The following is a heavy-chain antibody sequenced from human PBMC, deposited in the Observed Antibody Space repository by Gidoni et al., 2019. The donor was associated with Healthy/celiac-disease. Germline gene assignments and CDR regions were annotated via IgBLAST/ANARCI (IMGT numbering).Heavy chain of an antibody. CDR1: GFTFSSYD. V-gene: IGHV3-30*01. J-gene: IGHJ6*02. CDR2: RSYDGRNK. CDR3: ARGGEAGSWYSYYYYYGMDV. D-gene: IGHD6-13*01. Sequence: QVQLVESGGGVVQPGRSLRLSCAASGFTFSSYDMHWVRQAPGKGLEWVAVRSYDGRNKYDADSVKARFTISRDNSKNTLYLQMNSLRAEDTAVYYCARGGEAGSWYSYYYYYGMDVWGQGTTVTVSS.